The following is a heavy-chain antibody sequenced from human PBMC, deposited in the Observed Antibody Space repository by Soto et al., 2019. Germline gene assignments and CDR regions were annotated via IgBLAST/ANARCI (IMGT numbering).Heavy chain of an antibody. Sequence: GGSLRLSCAASGFTSRSYWMHGVRQAPGKGLVWVSRINRDGSSTSYADSVKGRVTISRDTAKNTLYLQMNSLRAEDTAVYYCARGIVTAGEYYFDSWGLGTLVTVSS. CDR1: GFTSRSYW. D-gene: IGHD2-2*01. CDR3: ARGIVTAGEYYFDS. V-gene: IGHV3-74*01. CDR2: INRDGSST. J-gene: IGHJ4*02.